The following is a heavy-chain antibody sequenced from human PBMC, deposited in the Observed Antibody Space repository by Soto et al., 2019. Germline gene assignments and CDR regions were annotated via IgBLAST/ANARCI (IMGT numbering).Heavy chain of an antibody. CDR2: IYDNGRT. D-gene: IGHD3-22*01. Sequence: QVQLQESGPRLVEPSETLSLSCTVSGSSVSSNGYYWSWIRQPPGKGLGWIGYIYDNGRTNYSPPLTSRVTISVDTAEHQFSMKLSSVADADTAVYYCAGPDGSLDYWGQGALVTVSS. CDR3: AGPDGSLDY. V-gene: IGHV4-61*08. J-gene: IGHJ4*02. CDR1: GSSVSSNGYY.